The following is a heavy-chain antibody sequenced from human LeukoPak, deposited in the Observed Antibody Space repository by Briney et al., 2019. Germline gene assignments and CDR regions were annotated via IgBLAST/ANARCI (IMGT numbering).Heavy chain of an antibody. CDR1: GYTFTSYA. CDR3: ARVRSSSWKPSFDY. Sequence: ASVTVSCTASGYTFTSYAMHWVRQAPGQRLEWMGWINAGNGNTKYSQKFQGRVTITRDTSASTAYMELSSLRSEDTAVYYCARVRSSSWKPSFDYWGQGTLVTVSS. J-gene: IGHJ4*02. V-gene: IGHV1-3*01. CDR2: INAGNGNT. D-gene: IGHD6-13*01.